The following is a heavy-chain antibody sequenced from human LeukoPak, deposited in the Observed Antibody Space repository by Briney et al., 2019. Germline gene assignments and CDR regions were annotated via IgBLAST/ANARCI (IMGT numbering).Heavy chain of an antibody. V-gene: IGHV4-39*01. CDR1: GASINSSNYY. D-gene: IGHD6-19*01. CDR2: IYYSGST. J-gene: IGHJ4*02. Sequence: PSETLSLTCTVSGASINSSNYYWGWIRQPPGKGLEWIGSIYYSGSTYYNPSLKSRVSISVDTSRDQFSLKLSSVTAADTAVYYCARHRDSSGWYDFDYWGQGTLVTVSS. CDR3: ARHRDSSGWYDFDY.